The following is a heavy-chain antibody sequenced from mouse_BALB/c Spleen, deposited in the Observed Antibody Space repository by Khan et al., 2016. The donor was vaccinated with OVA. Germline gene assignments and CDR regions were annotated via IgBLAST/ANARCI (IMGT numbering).Heavy chain of an antibody. CDR1: GYSITSDYA. D-gene: IGHD2-3*01. CDR3: ARDGSRYTYAMDY. V-gene: IGHV3-2*02. CDR2: ISYSGST. Sequence: EVKLEESGPGLVKPSQSLSLTCTVTGYSITSDYAWNWIRQFPGNKLEWMGYISYSGSTNYNPALKSRISITRDPSKNQFFLQLNSVTTEDTATYYCARDGSRYTYAMDYWGQGTSVTVSS. J-gene: IGHJ4*01.